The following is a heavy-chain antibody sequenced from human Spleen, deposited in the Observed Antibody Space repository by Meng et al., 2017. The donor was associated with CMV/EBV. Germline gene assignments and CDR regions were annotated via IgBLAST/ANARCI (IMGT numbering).Heavy chain of an antibody. D-gene: IGHD4-17*01. Sequence: GESLKISCATSGFSFSSYAMNWVRQAPGKGLEWVSSVSASDGGAYYAGPVKGRFTISRDNSKDTLYLQMDSLRVEDTAVYYCAKSIDFGDYDLDDWGQGTQVTVSS. CDR2: VSASDGGA. V-gene: IGHV3-23*01. CDR1: GFSFSSYA. CDR3: AKSIDFGDYDLDD. J-gene: IGHJ4*02.